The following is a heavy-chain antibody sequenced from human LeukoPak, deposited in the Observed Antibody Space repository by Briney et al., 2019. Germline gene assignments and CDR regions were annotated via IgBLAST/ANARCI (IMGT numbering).Heavy chain of an antibody. J-gene: IGHJ3*02. CDR1: GGSISSYY. CDR2: IYYSGST. Sequence: SETLSLTCTVSGGSISSYYWSWIRQPPGKGLEWIGYIYYSGSTNYNPSLKSRVTISVDTSKNQFSLKLSSVTAADTAVYYCTRDRDDAFDIWGQGTMVTVSS. CDR3: TRDRDDAFDI. V-gene: IGHV4-59*01.